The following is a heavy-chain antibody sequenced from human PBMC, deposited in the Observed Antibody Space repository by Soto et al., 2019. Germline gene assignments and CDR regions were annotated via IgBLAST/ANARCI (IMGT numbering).Heavy chain of an antibody. J-gene: IGHJ4*02. V-gene: IGHV3-11*05. CDR1: GFTFSDYY. CDR3: ARAGTAIEDYGY. CDR2: ISSSSSYT. D-gene: IGHD3-16*01. Sequence: QVQLVKSGGGLVKPGGSLRLSCAASGFTFSDYYMSWIRQAPGKGLEWVSYISSSSSYTNYADSVKGRFTISRDNSKNSLYPQMNSLRAEDTAVYYCARAGTAIEDYGYWGQGTLVTVSS.